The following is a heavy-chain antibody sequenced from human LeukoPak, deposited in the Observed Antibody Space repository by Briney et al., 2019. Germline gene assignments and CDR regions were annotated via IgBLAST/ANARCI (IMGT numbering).Heavy chain of an antibody. V-gene: IGHV4-38-2*02. CDR3: ARDQRGLLWFGEPSYYFDY. J-gene: IGHJ4*02. CDR1: GYSIISGYY. D-gene: IGHD3-10*01. CDR2: IYHSGST. Sequence: SETLSLTCAVSGYSIISGYYWGWIRQPPGKGVEWIGSIYHSGSTYYNPSLKSRVTVSVDTSKNQFSLKLSSVTAADTAVYYCARDQRGLLWFGEPSYYFDYWGQGTLVTVSS.